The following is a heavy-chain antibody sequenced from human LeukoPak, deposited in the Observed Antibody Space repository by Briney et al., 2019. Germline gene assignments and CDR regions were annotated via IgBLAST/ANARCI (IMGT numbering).Heavy chain of an antibody. V-gene: IGHV1-46*01. CDR1: GYTFTSYY. CDR3: ARDSTGWSVDY. J-gene: IGHJ4*02. CDR2: INPSGGST. Sequence: GAPVKVSCKASGYTFTSYYMHWVRQAPGQGLEWMGIINPSGGSTSYAQKFQGRITMTRDTSTSTVYMELSSLRFEDTAVYHCARDSTGWSVDYWGQGTLVTVSS. D-gene: IGHD6-19*01.